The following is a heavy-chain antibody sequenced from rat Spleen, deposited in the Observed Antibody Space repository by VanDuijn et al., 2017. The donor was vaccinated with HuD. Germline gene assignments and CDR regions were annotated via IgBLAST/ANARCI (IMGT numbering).Heavy chain of an antibody. CDR3: ARDIYGGYSELGYFAY. V-gene: IGHV5-25*01. CDR2: ISTRGGST. Sequence: EVQLVKSGGGLVQPGRSLKLSCAASGFTFSDCYMAWVRQAPTKGLEWVATISTRGGSTYYPDSVKGRFTISRDNAKSTLYLQMDSLRSEDTATYFCARDIYGGYSELGYFAYWGQGTLVTVSS. CDR1: GFTFSDCY. D-gene: IGHD1-11*01. J-gene: IGHJ3*01.